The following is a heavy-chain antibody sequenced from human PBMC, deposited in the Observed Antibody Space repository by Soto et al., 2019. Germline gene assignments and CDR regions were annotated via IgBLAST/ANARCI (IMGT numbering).Heavy chain of an antibody. J-gene: IGHJ5*02. CDR2: INAGNGNT. Sequence: ASVKLSCKACGYTFTSYAMHWVRQAPGQRLEWMGWINAGNGNTKYSQKFQGRVTITRDTSASTAYMELSSLRDEDTAVYFCAKSPYGSWVFGKVNWFDPWGQGTLVTVSS. CDR1: GYTFTSYA. CDR3: AKSPYGSWVFGKVNWFDP. D-gene: IGHD4-17*01. V-gene: IGHV1-3*01.